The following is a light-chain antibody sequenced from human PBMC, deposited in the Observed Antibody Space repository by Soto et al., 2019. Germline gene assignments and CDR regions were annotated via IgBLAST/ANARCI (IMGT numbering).Light chain of an antibody. CDR1: SSDVGGYNY. Sequence: QSALTQPASVSGSPGQSITISCTGTSSDVGGYNYVSWYQQHPGKAPKLMIYEVSNRPSGVSNRFAGSKSGNTASLTISGLQAEDEDDYSCSSYTSSSTLGVFGGGTQLTVL. CDR2: EVS. CDR3: SSYTSSSTLGV. V-gene: IGLV2-14*01. J-gene: IGLJ2*01.